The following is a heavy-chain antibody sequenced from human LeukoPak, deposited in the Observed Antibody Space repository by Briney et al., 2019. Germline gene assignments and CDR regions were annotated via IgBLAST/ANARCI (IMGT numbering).Heavy chain of an antibody. Sequence: PSETLSLTCTVSGGSISSGDYYWSWIRQPPGKGLEWTGYIYYSGSTNYNPSLKSRVTMSVDTSKNQFSLKLSSVTAADTAVYYCARGYSSSWYLLGWGQGTLVTVSS. CDR3: ARGYSSSWYLLG. D-gene: IGHD6-13*01. CDR1: GGSISSGDYY. CDR2: IYYSGST. V-gene: IGHV4-61*08. J-gene: IGHJ4*02.